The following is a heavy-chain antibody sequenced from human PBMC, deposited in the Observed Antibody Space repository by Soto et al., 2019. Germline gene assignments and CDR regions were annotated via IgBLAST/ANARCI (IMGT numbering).Heavy chain of an antibody. Sequence: ASVKFSCKASGYTFTSYGISWVRQAPGQGLEWMGWISAYNGNTNYAQKLQGRVTMTTDTSTSTAYMELRSLRSDDTAVYYCARDSLLWFGELSLFDPWGQGTLVTVSS. CDR3: ARDSLLWFGELSLFDP. J-gene: IGHJ5*02. D-gene: IGHD3-10*01. V-gene: IGHV1-18*04. CDR1: GYTFTSYG. CDR2: ISAYNGNT.